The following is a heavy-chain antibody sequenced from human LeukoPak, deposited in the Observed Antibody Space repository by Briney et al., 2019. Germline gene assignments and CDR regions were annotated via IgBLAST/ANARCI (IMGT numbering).Heavy chain of an antibody. CDR1: GGSISSYY. CDR3: ARNYYGSGSFYVHN. Sequence: SGTLSLTCTVSGGSISSYYWSWIRQPPGKGLEWIGYIYYSGSTNYNPSLKSRVTISVDTPKNQFSLKLTSVTAADTALYYCARNYYGSGSFYVHNWGQGTLVTVSS. D-gene: IGHD3-10*01. V-gene: IGHV4-59*03. J-gene: IGHJ4*02. CDR2: IYYSGST.